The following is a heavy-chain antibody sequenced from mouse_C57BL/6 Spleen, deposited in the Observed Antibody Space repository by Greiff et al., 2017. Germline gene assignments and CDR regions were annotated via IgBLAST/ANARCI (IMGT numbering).Heavy chain of an antibody. CDR2: ISYDGSN. Sequence: EVKLQESGPGLVKPSQSLSLTCSVTGYSITSGYYWNWIRQFPGNKLEWMGYISYDGSNNYNPSLKNRISITRDTAKNQFFLKLNSVTTEDTATYYCARAGEGGAWFAYWGQGTLVTVSA. CDR1: GYSITSGYY. J-gene: IGHJ3*01. CDR3: ARAGEGGAWFAY. V-gene: IGHV3-6*01.